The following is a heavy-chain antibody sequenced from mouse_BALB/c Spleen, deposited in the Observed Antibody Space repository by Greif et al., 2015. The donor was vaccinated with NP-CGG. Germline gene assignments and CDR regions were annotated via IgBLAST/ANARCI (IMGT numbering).Heavy chain of an antibody. CDR1: GYSFTGYF. J-gene: IGHJ2*01. V-gene: IGHV1-20*02. CDR3: LKEGNYVGFFDY. CDR2: INPYNGDT. Sequence: EVQLQESGPELVKPGASVKISCKASGYSFTGYFMNWVMQSHGKSLEWIGRINPYNGDTFYNQKFKGKATLTVDKSSSTAHMELRSLASEDSAVYYWLKEGNYVGFFDYWGQGTTLTVPS. D-gene: IGHD2-1*01.